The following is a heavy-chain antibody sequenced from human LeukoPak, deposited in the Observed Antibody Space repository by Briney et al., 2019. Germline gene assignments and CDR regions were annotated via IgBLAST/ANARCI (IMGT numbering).Heavy chain of an antibody. CDR2: IYYSGST. D-gene: IGHD6-13*01. V-gene: IGHV4-30-4*01. Sequence: SETLSLTCTVSGGSISSGDYYWSWIRQPPGKGLEWIGYIYYSGSTYYNPSLKSRVTISVDTSKSQFSLKLSSVTAADTAVCYCARASGGAAAGLDYWGQGTLVTVSS. CDR1: GGSISSGDYY. J-gene: IGHJ4*02. CDR3: ARASGGAAAGLDY.